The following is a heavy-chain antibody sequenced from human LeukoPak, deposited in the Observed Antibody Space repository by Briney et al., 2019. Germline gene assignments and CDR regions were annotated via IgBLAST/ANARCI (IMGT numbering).Heavy chain of an antibody. CDR1: GFSSSVHS. V-gene: IGHV3-48*01. J-gene: IGHJ4*02. D-gene: IGHD2-15*01. CDR3: TRDRASVALDY. Sequence: GGSLRLSCISSGFSSSVHSMNWVRQAPGKGLEWVSYSAVGSGATFYADSVKGRFTISRDNDKNALYLQMNSLRGEDTAVYYCTRDRASVALDYWGQGTLVTVSS. CDR2: SAVGSGAT.